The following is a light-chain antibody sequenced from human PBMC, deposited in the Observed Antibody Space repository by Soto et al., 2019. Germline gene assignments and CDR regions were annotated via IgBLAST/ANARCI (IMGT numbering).Light chain of an antibody. CDR3: GSWDSSLSAYV. J-gene: IGLJ1*01. CDR2: AVT. V-gene: IGLV2-11*01. Sequence: QSALTQPRSVSGSPGQSVTISCTGTNSDVGAYTLVSWYQQLPGKAPKLIISAVTYRPSGVPDRFSGSKSGNTASLTISGLQTEDEADYYCGSWDSSLSAYVFGTGTKLTVL. CDR1: NSDVGAYTL.